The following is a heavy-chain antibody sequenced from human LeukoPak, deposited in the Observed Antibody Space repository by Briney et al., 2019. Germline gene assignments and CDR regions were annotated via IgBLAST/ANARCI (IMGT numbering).Heavy chain of an antibody. V-gene: IGHV3-30*03. CDR2: ISYDGSNK. Sequence: GGSLRLSCAASGFTFSSYGMHWVRQAPGKGLEWVAVISYDGSNKYYADSVKGRFTISRDNSKNTLYLQMNSLRAEDTAVYYCSAGFGSSWFGGYWGQGTLVTVSS. D-gene: IGHD6-13*01. CDR3: SAGFGSSWFGGY. CDR1: GFTFSSYG. J-gene: IGHJ4*02.